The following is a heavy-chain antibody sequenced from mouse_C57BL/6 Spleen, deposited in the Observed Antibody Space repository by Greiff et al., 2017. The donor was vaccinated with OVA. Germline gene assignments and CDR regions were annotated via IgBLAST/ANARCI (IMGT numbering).Heavy chain of an antibody. J-gene: IGHJ2*01. CDR3: ASTVTTVVATDY. CDR2: IHPNSGST. Sequence: VQLQQPGAELVKPGASVKLSCKASGYPFTSYWMHWVKQRPGQGLEWIGMIHPNSGSTNYNEKFKSKATLTVDKSSSTAYMQLSSLTSEDSAVYYCASTVTTVVATDYWGQGTTLTVSS. V-gene: IGHV1-64*01. D-gene: IGHD1-1*01. CDR1: GYPFTSYW.